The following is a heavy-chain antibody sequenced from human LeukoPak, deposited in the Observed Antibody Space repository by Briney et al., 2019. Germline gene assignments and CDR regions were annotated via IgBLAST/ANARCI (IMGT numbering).Heavy chain of an antibody. J-gene: IGHJ4*02. D-gene: IGHD4-11*01. Sequence: GRSLRLSCATSGFKFDDYAMHWVRQAPGMGLEWISGITRNSGRLDYADSVKGRFTISRDGDKKSLYLQMNSLRPEDTAVYFCAKGAQQFNYFDYWGPGTLVTVSS. CDR3: AKGAQQFNYFDY. CDR1: GFKFDDYA. CDR2: ITRNSGRL. V-gene: IGHV3-9*01.